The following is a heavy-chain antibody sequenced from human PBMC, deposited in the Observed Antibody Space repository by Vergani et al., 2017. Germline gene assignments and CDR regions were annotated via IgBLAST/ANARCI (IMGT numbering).Heavy chain of an antibody. V-gene: IGHV4-34*01. D-gene: IGHD2-2*02. J-gene: IGHJ4*02. CDR1: GGSFSGYY. CDR3: ARGAQSCSSTSCYTSPFDY. CDR2: INHSGST. Sequence: QVQLQQWGAGLLKPSETLSLTCAVYGGSFSGYYWSWIRQPPGKGLEWIGEINHSGSTNYNPSLKSRVTILVDTSKHQFSLKLSSVTAAETAVYYCARGAQSCSSTSCYTSPFDYWGQGTLVTVSS.